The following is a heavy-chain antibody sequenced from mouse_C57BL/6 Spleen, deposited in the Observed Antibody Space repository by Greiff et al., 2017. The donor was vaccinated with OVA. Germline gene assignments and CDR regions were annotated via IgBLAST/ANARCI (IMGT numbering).Heavy chain of an antibody. Sequence: EVQLQQSGPELVKPGASVKIPCKASGYTFTDYNMDWVKQSHGKSLEWIGDINPNNGGTIYNQKFKGKATLTVDKSSSTAYMELRSLTSEDTAVYYCARSLTGTWYFDVWGTGTTVTVSS. CDR1: GYTFTDYN. CDR3: ARSLTGTWYFDV. J-gene: IGHJ1*03. D-gene: IGHD4-1*01. V-gene: IGHV1-18*01. CDR2: INPNNGGT.